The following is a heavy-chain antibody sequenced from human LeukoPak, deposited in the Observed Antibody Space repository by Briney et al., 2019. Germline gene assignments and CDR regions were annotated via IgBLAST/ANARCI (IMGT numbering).Heavy chain of an antibody. J-gene: IGHJ4*02. D-gene: IGHD3-10*01. Sequence: AGALRLSCAASGFAFNTYAMHWVRQAPGQGLEWVALIWHDGSHKFYANSVRGQFTISRDNSKNTVSLQMNNLRPEDTAVYYCAREIFGSGSYPGFWGQGTLVTVSS. CDR2: IWHDGSHK. CDR1: GFAFNTYA. CDR3: AREIFGSGSYPGF. V-gene: IGHV3-33*01.